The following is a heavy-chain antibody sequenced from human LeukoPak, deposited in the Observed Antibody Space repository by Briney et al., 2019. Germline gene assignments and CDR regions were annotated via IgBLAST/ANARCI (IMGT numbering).Heavy chain of an antibody. J-gene: IGHJ6*03. CDR2: VYYIGST. D-gene: IGHD4-23*01. V-gene: IGHV4-59*01. Sequence: PSETLSLTCTVSGGSISTYYSSWVRHPPGKGLEWIGHVYYIGSTNYYPPFKSRATISVDTSKSQVSVKLSSVPAVDTAVYYCAREIYYGGLYFYYYMDVWGKGTVVTVSS. CDR3: AREIYYGGLYFYYYMDV. CDR1: GGSISTYY.